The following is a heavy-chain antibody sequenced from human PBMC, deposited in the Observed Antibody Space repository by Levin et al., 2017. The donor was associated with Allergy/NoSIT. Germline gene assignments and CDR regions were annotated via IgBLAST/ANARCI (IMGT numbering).Heavy chain of an antibody. Sequence: SETLSLTCTVSGGSISSGGYYWSWIRQHPGTGLEWIGYIYYSGSTYYNPSLKSRVTISVDTSKNQFSLKLSSVTAADTAVYYCARDSSRSKPEFDPWGQGTLVTVSS. J-gene: IGHJ5*02. CDR2: IYYSGST. CDR1: GGSISSGGYY. D-gene: IGHD5/OR15-5a*01. V-gene: IGHV4-31*03. CDR3: ARDSSRSKPEFDP.